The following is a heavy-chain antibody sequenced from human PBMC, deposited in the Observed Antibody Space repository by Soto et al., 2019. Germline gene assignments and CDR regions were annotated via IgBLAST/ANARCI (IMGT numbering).Heavy chain of an antibody. CDR1: GYIFIGYG. Sequence: ASVKVSCKASGYIFIGYGINWVRQAPGQGLEWMGWISPYNGNKNYAQKFQDRVTMTTDTSANTAYMELRSLRADDTAVYYCARDLDGSGSCYTDYWGQGTLVTVSS. J-gene: IGHJ4*02. CDR2: ISPYNGNK. V-gene: IGHV1-18*01. CDR3: ARDLDGSGSCYTDY. D-gene: IGHD3-10*01.